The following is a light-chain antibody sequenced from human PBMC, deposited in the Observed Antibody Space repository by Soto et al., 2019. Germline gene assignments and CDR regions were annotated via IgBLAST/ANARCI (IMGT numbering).Light chain of an antibody. CDR1: QDISNY. V-gene: IGKV1-16*01. Sequence: DIQMTQSPSSLSASVGDSVTITCQASQDISNYLNWYQQKPGKAPKLLIYAASSLQSGVPSRFSGSGSGTEFTLTINSLQPDEFATYYCQQYNSYPRTVGQGTKVDI. J-gene: IGKJ1*01. CDR3: QQYNSYPRT. CDR2: AAS.